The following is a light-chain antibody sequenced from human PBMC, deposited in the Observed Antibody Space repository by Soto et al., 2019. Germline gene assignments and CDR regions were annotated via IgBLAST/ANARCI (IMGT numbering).Light chain of an antibody. J-gene: IGLJ1*01. CDR1: SSDVGDYNY. V-gene: IGLV2-8*01. CDR2: EVN. CDR3: SSFAGSNNPYV. Sequence: QSALTQPPSASGSPGQSVTISCTRTSSDVGDYNYVAWHQQHPGKAPKLMIYEVNKRPSGVPDRFSGSKSGNTASLTVSGLQAEDEADYYCSSFAGSNNPYVFGTGTKLTVL.